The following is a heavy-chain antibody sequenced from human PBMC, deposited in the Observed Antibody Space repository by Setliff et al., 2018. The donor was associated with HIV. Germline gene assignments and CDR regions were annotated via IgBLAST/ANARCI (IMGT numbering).Heavy chain of an antibody. CDR1: GFTFSSYS. CDR3: ARAMVPDSSGYYRPPAFDI. D-gene: IGHD3-22*01. V-gene: IGHV3-48*01. CDR2: ISSSSTTM. J-gene: IGHJ3*02. Sequence: GGSLRLSCAASGFTFSSYSMNWVRQAPGKGLEWVSYISSSSTTMYYADSVKGRFTISRDNAKNSLYLQMNSLRAEDTAVYYCARAMVPDSSGYYRPPAFDIWGQGTMVTVSS.